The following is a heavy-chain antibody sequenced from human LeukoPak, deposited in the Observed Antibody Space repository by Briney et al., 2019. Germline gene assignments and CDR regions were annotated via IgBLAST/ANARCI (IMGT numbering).Heavy chain of an antibody. CDR2: IYYSGST. Sequence: SETLSLTCTVSGGSISSYYWSWIRQPPGKGLEWIGYIYYSGSTNYNPSLKSRVTISVDTSKNQFSLKLSPVTAADTAVYYCARGYCYGPMDYWGQGTLVTVSS. J-gene: IGHJ4*02. CDR3: ARGYCYGPMDY. CDR1: GGSISSYY. D-gene: IGHD5-18*01. V-gene: IGHV4-59*01.